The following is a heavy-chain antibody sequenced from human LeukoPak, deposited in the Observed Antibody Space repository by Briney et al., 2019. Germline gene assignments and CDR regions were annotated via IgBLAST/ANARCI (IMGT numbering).Heavy chain of an antibody. D-gene: IGHD6-19*01. J-gene: IGHJ5*02. Sequence: GESLRLSCAASGFIFKKYWMNWVRQVPGKGLECLANIKEDGSETYYADSVKGRFTISRDNPKNLLFLQINSLRVEDTAVYYCAREGVAAAYNWFDPWGQGTLVTVSS. CDR3: AREGVAAAYNWFDP. CDR1: GFIFKKYW. CDR2: IKEDGSET. V-gene: IGHV3-7*01.